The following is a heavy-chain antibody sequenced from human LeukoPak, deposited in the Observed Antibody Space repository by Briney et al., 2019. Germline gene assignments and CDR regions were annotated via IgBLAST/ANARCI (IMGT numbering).Heavy chain of an antibody. D-gene: IGHD6-19*01. J-gene: IGHJ4*02. V-gene: IGHV6-1*01. Sequence: SQTLSLTCAISGDSVSSNSVAWNWIWQSPSRGLEWLGRTYYRSRWYYDYAVSVKSRITINPDTSKNQFSLHLNSVTPEDTAVYYCARSTYSSGSIYWGQGALVTVSS. CDR3: ARSTYSSGSIY. CDR1: GDSVSSNSVA. CDR2: TYYRSRWYY.